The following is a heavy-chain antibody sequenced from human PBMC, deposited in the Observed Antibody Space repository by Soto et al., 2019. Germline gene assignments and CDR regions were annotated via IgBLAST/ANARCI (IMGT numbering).Heavy chain of an antibody. CDR2: INHSGST. CDR3: ARGRAVAGMRP. Sequence: SETLSLTCAVYGGSFSGYYWSWIRQPPGKGLEWIGEINHSGSTNYNPSLKSRVTISVDTSKNQFSLNLSSVTAADTAVYYCARGRAVAGMRPWGQGTLVTVSS. CDR1: GGSFSGYY. J-gene: IGHJ4*02. V-gene: IGHV4-34*01. D-gene: IGHD6-19*01.